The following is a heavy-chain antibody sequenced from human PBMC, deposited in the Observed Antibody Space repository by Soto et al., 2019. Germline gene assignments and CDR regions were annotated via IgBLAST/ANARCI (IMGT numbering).Heavy chain of an antibody. D-gene: IGHD2-21*02. CDR3: AKDRYHCGGDCLRLYFDY. CDR2: ISGNGGST. J-gene: IGHJ4*02. CDR1: GFTFSNYV. V-gene: IGHV3-23*01. Sequence: TGGSLRLSCAASGFTFSNYVMSWVRQAPGKGLEWVSVISGNGGSTYYADSVKGRFTISRDNSENTLYLQMNSLRAEDTAVYYCAKDRYHCGGDCLRLYFDYWGQGTLVTVSS.